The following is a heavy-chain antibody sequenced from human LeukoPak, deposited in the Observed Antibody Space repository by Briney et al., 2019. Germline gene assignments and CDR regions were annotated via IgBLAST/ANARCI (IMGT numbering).Heavy chain of an antibody. CDR1: GFTFSIFW. Sequence: PGGSLRLSCAASGFTFSIFWMHWVRRAPGKGPVWVSRINSDGSSTDCADSVKGRFTISRDNAKNTLYLQMNSLRIEDTAVYYCARRWAVAAVDYWGQGTLVTVSS. V-gene: IGHV3-74*01. CDR2: INSDGSST. J-gene: IGHJ4*02. D-gene: IGHD6-19*01. CDR3: ARRWAVAAVDY.